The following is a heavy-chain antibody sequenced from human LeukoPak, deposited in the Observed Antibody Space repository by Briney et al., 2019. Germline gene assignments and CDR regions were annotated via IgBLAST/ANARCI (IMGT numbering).Heavy chain of an antibody. Sequence: GGSLRLSCAASGFTFSSYEMNWVRRAPGKGLEGVSYISSSGSTIYYAESVKGRFTISRDNAKNSLYLQMNSLRAEDTAVYHCARGGYSSSSHHFHYLGQGTLVTVSS. CDR2: ISSSGSTI. D-gene: IGHD6-13*01. V-gene: IGHV3-48*03. CDR3: ARGGYSSSSHHFHY. J-gene: IGHJ4*02. CDR1: GFTFSSYE.